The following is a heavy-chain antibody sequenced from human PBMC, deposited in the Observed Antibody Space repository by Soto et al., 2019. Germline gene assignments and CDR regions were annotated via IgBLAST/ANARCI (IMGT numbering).Heavy chain of an antibody. D-gene: IGHD3-10*01. CDR3: AWGSEGYGSGSYYIGHYYYGMDV. CDR1: GGSISSSSYY. J-gene: IGHJ6*02. CDR2: IYYSGST. Sequence: PSETLSLTCTVSGGSISSSSYYWGWIRQPPGKGLEWIGSIYYSGSTYYNPSLKSRVTISVDTSKNQFSLKLSSVTAADTAVYYCAWGSEGYGSGSYYIGHYYYGMDVWGQGTTVTVSS. V-gene: IGHV4-39*01.